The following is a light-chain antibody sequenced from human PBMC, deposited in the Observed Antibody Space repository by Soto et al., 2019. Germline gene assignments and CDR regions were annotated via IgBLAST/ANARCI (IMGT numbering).Light chain of an antibody. CDR2: GAS. CDR3: HSYNSIPRT. Sequence: DIQMAQSPSSLSASIGDRVTITCRASQGISEYLAWYQQRPGNAPNLLIYGASILQSGVPSRFSGSGSGTHFTLTISSLQPEDVATYYCHSYNSIPRTFGQGTTVEL. CDR1: QGISEY. V-gene: IGKV1-27*01. J-gene: IGKJ1*01.